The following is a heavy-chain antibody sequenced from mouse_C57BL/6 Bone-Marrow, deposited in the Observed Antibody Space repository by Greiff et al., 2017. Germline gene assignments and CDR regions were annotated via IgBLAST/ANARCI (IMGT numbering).Heavy chain of an antibody. CDR1: GFNFKNTY. J-gene: IGHJ2*01. D-gene: IGHD4-1*01. V-gene: IGHV14-3*01. Sequence: EVQLQQSVAELVRPGASVKLSCTASGFNFKNTYMHWVKQRPEQGLEWIGRIDPANGNTKYAPKFQGKATITADTSSNTAYLQLSSLTSEDTAIYYCARGVGRCFDYWGQGTALTVSS. CDR3: ARGVGRCFDY. CDR2: IDPANGNT.